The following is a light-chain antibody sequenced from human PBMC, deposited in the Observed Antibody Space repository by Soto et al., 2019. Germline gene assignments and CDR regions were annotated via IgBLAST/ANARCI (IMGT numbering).Light chain of an antibody. CDR3: QQYANSPIT. V-gene: IGKV3-20*01. CDR1: QPVSSNF. Sequence: ELVLTQSPGNLSLSPGEIAALSCRASQPVSSNFLAWYQQKPGQAPRLLIYGVSSRASGIPDRFFGSGSGTDFTLTINRLEPEDFAVYYCQQYANSPITFGQGTRLEIK. J-gene: IGKJ5*01. CDR2: GVS.